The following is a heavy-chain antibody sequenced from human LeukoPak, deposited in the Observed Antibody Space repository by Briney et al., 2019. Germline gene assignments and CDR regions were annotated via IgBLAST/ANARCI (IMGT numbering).Heavy chain of an antibody. CDR2: IYYSGST. D-gene: IGHD3-22*01. J-gene: IGHJ3*02. V-gene: IGHV4-30-4*01. CDR3: ARGSVVVITFSAFDI. Sequence: PSQSLSLTCTVSGGSISSGDYYWSWIRQPPGKGLEWIGYIYYSGSTNYNPSLKSRVTISVDTSKNQFSLKLSSVTAADTAVYYCARGSVVVITFSAFDIWGQGTMVTVSS. CDR1: GGSISSGDYY.